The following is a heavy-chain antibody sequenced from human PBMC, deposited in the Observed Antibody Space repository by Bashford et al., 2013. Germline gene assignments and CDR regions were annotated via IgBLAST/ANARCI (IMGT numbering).Heavy chain of an antibody. D-gene: IGHD1-26*01. CDR3: ARDRVGWEPPDH. V-gene: IGHV3-33*01. J-gene: IGHJ4*02. Sequence: VRQAPGKGLEWVAVIWYDGKNKYYADSVKGRFTISGDNSKNTVYLQMDSLRAEDTAVYYCARDRVGWEPPDHWGQGTLVTVSS. CDR2: IWYDGKNK.